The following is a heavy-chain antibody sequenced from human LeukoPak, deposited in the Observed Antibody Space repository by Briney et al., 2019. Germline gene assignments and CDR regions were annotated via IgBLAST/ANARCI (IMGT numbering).Heavy chain of an antibody. Sequence: PGGSLRLSCAASGFAFSSYAMHWVRQAPGKGLEWMAVISYDGSNKYYADSVKGRFTISRDSSKNTLYLQMNSLRAEDTAVYYCARPDYCGGECYWNYFDYWGQGTLVTVSS. J-gene: IGHJ4*02. CDR2: ISYDGSNK. CDR1: GFAFSSYA. CDR3: ARPDYCGGECYWNYFDY. D-gene: IGHD2-21*01. V-gene: IGHV3-30*03.